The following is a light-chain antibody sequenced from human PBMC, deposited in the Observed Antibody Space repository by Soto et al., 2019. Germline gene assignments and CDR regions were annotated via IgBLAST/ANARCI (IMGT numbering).Light chain of an antibody. CDR1: QGLSNY. Sequence: DIHMTQSPSSLSASVGDRVTIACRASQGLSNYLAWYQQKPGKVPKLLIYAASTLQSGVPSRFIDNGSGTDFTVTICSLQPEDVPTYYCEKYNSATYTFGQGTKLEIK. CDR2: AAS. V-gene: IGKV1-27*01. J-gene: IGKJ2*01. CDR3: EKYNSATYT.